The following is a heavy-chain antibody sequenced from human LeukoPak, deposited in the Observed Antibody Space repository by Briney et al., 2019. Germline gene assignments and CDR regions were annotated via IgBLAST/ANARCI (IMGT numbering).Heavy chain of an antibody. Sequence: GGSLRLSCAASGFRFSGYNMNWVRQAPGKGLEWIAYISSTTVIYYADSVEGRFTVSRDNAHDSLYPQMSSLTLDDTAVYFCAREGDGSNSGFAYWGQGTLVTVSS. J-gene: IGHJ4*02. D-gene: IGHD4-11*01. CDR3: AREGDGSNSGFAY. CDR1: GFRFSGYN. CDR2: ISSTTVI. V-gene: IGHV3-69-1*01.